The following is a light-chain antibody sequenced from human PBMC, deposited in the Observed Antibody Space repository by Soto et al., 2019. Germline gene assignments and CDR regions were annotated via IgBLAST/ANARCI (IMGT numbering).Light chain of an antibody. Sequence: DIQMTQSPSTLSASVGDRVTITCRASQSFSGWLAWYQQKPGKAPKLLIYRASNLESGVPSRFSGSGSGTEFTLTISSLQPDEFATYYCQQYNSYSRTFGQGTKVEIK. V-gene: IGKV1-5*03. CDR1: QSFSGW. CDR3: QQYNSYSRT. CDR2: RAS. J-gene: IGKJ1*01.